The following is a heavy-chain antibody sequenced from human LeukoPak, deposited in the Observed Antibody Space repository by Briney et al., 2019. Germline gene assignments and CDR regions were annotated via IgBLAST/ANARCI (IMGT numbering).Heavy chain of an antibody. V-gene: IGHV3-23*01. Sequence: GGSLRLSCTASGFTFSSYGMSWVRQAPGKGLEWVSAISGSGGSTYYADSVKGRFTISRDNSKNTLYLQMNSLRAEDTAVYYCAKDRAFGGVIWESGPFDYWGQGTLVTVSS. CDR3: AKDRAFGGVIWESGPFDY. D-gene: IGHD3-16*02. CDR2: ISGSGGST. CDR1: GFTFSSYG. J-gene: IGHJ4*02.